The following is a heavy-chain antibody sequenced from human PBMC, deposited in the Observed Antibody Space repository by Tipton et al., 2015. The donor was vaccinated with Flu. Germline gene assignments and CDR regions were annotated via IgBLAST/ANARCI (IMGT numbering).Heavy chain of an antibody. CDR3: ATLTGDDY. CDR2: TNWNGGSP. D-gene: IGHD7-27*01. CDR1: GFTFDDYG. Sequence: SLRLSCTASGFTFDDYGMSWVRQAPGKGLEWVAGTNWNGGSPRYADSVRGRFTISRDNTKKSLYLQLNSLRAEDTAIYYCATLTGDDYWGQGIMVTVSS. J-gene: IGHJ4*02. V-gene: IGHV3-20*04.